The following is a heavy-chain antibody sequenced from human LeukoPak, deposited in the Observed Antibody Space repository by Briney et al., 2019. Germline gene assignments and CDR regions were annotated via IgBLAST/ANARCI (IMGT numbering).Heavy chain of an antibody. J-gene: IGHJ4*02. CDR1: GGSFSGYY. V-gene: IGHV4-34*09. Sequence: SETLSLTCAVYGGSFSGYYWSWIRQPPGKGLEWIGEINHSGSTNYNPSLKSRVTISVDTSKNQFSLKLSSVTAADTAVYYCARSLVLGPYYFDYWGQGTLVTVSS. D-gene: IGHD6-6*01. CDR2: INHSGST. CDR3: ARSLVLGPYYFDY.